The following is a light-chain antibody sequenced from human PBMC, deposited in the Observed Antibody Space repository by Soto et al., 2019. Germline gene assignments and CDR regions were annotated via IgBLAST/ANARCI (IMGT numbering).Light chain of an antibody. V-gene: IGKV3-20*01. CDR3: QQYIRAPVT. J-gene: IGKJ4*01. CDR1: ESVSKNF. CDR2: GAS. Sequence: EIVLTQSPGTLSLSPGERATLSCRASESVSKNFLAWYQQKPGQAPSLLVYGASSRATGIPDRFSGSGSGTDFTLTISRLEPEDFAVYYCQQYIRAPVTFGGGTKVDIK.